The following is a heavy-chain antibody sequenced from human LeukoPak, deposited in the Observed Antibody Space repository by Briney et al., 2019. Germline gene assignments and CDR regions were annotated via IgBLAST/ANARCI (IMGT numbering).Heavy chain of an antibody. CDR1: GLTFSSYW. J-gene: IGHJ4*02. CDR3: ARAPDYAFDY. Sequence: PGGSLRLSCAASGLTFSSYWMHWVRQAPGKGLEWVAVIWYDGSNKYYADSVKGRFTISRDNSKNTLYLQMNSLRAEDTAVYYCARAPDYAFDYWGQGTLVTVSS. D-gene: IGHD4-17*01. V-gene: IGHV3-33*08. CDR2: IWYDGSNK.